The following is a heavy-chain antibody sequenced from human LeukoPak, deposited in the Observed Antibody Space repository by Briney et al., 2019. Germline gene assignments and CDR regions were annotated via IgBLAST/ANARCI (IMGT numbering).Heavy chain of an antibody. CDR3: ARRRIGGDGEYYFDY. D-gene: IGHD2-21*02. J-gene: IGHJ4*02. CDR2: IYYSGST. CDR1: GGSISSSSYY. Sequence: SETLSLTCTVSGGSISSSSYYWGWIRQPPGKGLEWIGSIYYSGSTYYNPSPKSRVTISVDTSKNQFSLKLSSVTAADTAVYYCARRRIGGDGEYYFDYWGQGTLVTVSS. V-gene: IGHV4-39*01.